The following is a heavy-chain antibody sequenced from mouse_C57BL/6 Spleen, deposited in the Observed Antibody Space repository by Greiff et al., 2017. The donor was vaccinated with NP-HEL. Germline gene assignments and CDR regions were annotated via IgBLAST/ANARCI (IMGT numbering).Heavy chain of an antibody. V-gene: IGHV5-4*01. CDR3: ARDGYIATVPFAY. CDR1: GFTFSSYA. CDR2: ISDGGSYT. J-gene: IGHJ3*01. Sequence: VQLKESGGGLVKPGGSLKLSCAASGFTFSSYAMSWVRQTPEKRLEWVATISDGGSYTYYPDNVKGRFTISRDNAKNNLYLQMSHLKSEDTAMYYCARDGYIATVPFAYWGQGTLVTVSA. D-gene: IGHD1-1*01.